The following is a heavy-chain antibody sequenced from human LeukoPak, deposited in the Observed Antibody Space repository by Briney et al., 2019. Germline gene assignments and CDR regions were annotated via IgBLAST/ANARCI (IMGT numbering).Heavy chain of an antibody. Sequence: PSETLSLTCTVSGYSISGGYYWGWIRQPPGKGLEWIGSIYHSGSTYYNPSLKSRVTISVDTSKNQFSLKLSSVTAADTAVYYCARSYYYDSSGYYLPHDAFDIWGQGTMVTVSS. D-gene: IGHD3-22*01. CDR2: IYHSGST. CDR1: GYSISGGYY. CDR3: ARSYYYDSSGYYLPHDAFDI. J-gene: IGHJ3*02. V-gene: IGHV4-38-2*02.